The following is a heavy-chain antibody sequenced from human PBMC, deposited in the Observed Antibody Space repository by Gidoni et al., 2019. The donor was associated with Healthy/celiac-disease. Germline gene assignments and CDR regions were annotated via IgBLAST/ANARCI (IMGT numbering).Heavy chain of an antibody. CDR1: GGTFSSYA. Sequence: QVQLVQSGAEVQKPGSSVKVSCKASGGTFSSYAISWVRQAPGQGLAWMGGIIPIFGTANYAQKFQGRVTITADESTSTAYMELSSLRSEDTAVYYCAREPSGWPSRPGAFDIWGQGTMVTVSS. V-gene: IGHV1-69*01. D-gene: IGHD6-19*01. CDR3: AREPSGWPSRPGAFDI. CDR2: IIPIFGTA. J-gene: IGHJ3*02.